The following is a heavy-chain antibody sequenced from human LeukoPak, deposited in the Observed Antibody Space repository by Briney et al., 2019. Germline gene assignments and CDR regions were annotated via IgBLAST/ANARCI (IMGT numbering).Heavy chain of an antibody. Sequence: PGGSLRLSCAASGFSFRSYGMHWVRQAPGKGLEWVSYISSSGSTIYYADSVKGRFTISRDNAKNSLYLQMNSLRAEDTAVYYCASSTRRGRGFDYWGQGTLVTVSS. CDR1: GFSFRSYG. J-gene: IGHJ4*02. D-gene: IGHD5-24*01. V-gene: IGHV3-48*03. CDR2: ISSSGSTI. CDR3: ASSTRRGRGFDY.